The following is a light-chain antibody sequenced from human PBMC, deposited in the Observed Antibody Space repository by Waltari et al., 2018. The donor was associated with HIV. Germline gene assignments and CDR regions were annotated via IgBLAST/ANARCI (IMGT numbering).Light chain of an antibody. Sequence: QSVFTQPPSVSAAPGQWVTISCSGTFHYFGNNYIPWYPQFPGTAPTLLNYEKNKRPSGIPDLFSGSNSGSSASLGISRLHTGDEADYYCGTWDSNLSIGVFGGGTKLTVL. V-gene: IGLV1-51*02. CDR3: GTWDSNLSIGV. J-gene: IGLJ3*02. CDR2: EKN. CDR1: FHYFGNNY.